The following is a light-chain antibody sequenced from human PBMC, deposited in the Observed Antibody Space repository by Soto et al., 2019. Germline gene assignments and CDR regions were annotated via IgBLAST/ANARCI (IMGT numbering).Light chain of an antibody. CDR3: QRYNSSPVT. V-gene: IGKV3-20*01. J-gene: IGKJ1*01. CDR1: QSVSSSY. CDR2: GAS. Sequence: EIVLTQSPGTLSLSPGERATLSCGASQSVSSSYLAWYQQKPGQAPRLLIYGASSRATGIPGRFSGSGSGTDITRTTSRLYPEDFAVYYCQRYNSSPVTFGQGTKVEIK.